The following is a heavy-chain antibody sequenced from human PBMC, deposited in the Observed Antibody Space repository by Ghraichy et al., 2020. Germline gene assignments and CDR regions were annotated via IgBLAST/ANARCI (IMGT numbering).Heavy chain of an antibody. CDR3: SRGLAGDSGYYYDS. Sequence: GGSLRLSCAASGFTFGSYGMSWVRQAPGKGPEWVGFINGNLYAGSSEYAASVKGRFTISRDDSKGIAYLQMNSLKTEDTAVYYCSRGLAGDSGYYYDSWGQGTLVIVSS. CDR1: GFTFGSYG. V-gene: IGHV3-49*04. D-gene: IGHD3-22*01. J-gene: IGHJ4*02. CDR2: INGNLYAGSS.